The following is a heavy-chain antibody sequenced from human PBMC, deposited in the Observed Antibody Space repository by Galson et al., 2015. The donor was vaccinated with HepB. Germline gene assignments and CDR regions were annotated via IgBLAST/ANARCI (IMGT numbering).Heavy chain of an antibody. D-gene: IGHD2-21*01. CDR1: GFTFSSQG. CDR3: SRDLYCGGVVRCKGSAFDI. V-gene: IGHV3-30*13. J-gene: IGHJ3*02. CDR2: MSYDGRDK. Sequence: SLRLSCAASGFTFSSQGMHWVRQAPGKGLEWVAFMSYDGRDKYYADSVKGRFTISRDNSKNSLYLQMTSLRAEDTALYYCSRDLYCGGVVRCKGSAFDIWGQGTMVTVSS.